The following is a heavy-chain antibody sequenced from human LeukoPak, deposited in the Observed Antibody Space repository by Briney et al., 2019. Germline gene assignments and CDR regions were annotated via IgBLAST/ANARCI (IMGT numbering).Heavy chain of an antibody. D-gene: IGHD3-10*01. J-gene: IGHJ6*03. Sequence: PGGSLRLSCAASGFTFDDSGMSWVRQAPRKGLEWVSGINLNGGSTGYADSVKGRFTISRDNAKNSLYLQMNSLRAEDTGLYYCARVYGSGSYYYYYYYMDVWGKGTTVTVSS. CDR2: INLNGGST. CDR1: GFTFDDSG. CDR3: ARVYGSGSYYYYYYYMDV. V-gene: IGHV3-20*04.